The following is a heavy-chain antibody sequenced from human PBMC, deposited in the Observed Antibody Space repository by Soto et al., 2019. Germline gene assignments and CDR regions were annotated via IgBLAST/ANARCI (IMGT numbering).Heavy chain of an antibody. D-gene: IGHD3-22*01. CDR2: ITPDGTEQ. CDR1: GFTFNTYA. Sequence: QVQLMESGGGVVQPGRSLRLSCAASGFTFNTYAMHWVRQAPGKGLEWVAVITPDGTEQYYADSVKGRFTISRDNSKNTLYLQMNSLKTEDTAVYYCVRATYFSDSSGYTRCFDYWGQGTLVTVSS. V-gene: IGHV3-30*04. J-gene: IGHJ4*02. CDR3: VRATYFSDSSGYTRCFDY.